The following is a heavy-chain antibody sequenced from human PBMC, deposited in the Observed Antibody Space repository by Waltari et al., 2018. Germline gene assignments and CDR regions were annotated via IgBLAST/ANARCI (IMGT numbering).Heavy chain of an antibody. Sequence: LQLQESGPGLVKSSETLSLTCTVSGVSLIATPYYWDWIRQSPQKGLEWIGTGFYTAKTFYNPALKSRASFSIATSKNVFSLTLTSFLAADSAVYYCARHAPDAGLMEGGFDVWGQGKLVTVSS. V-gene: IGHV4-39*02. CDR1: GVSLIATPYY. CDR2: GFYTAKT. D-gene: IGHD2-15*01. CDR3: ARHAPDAGLMEGGFDV. J-gene: IGHJ3*01.